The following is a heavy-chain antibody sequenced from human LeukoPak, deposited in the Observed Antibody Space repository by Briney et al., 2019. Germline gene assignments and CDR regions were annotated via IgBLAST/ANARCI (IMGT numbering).Heavy chain of an antibody. V-gene: IGHV1-8*01. Sequence: GASVKVSCKASGYTFTSYDINWVRQATGQGLEWMGWMNPNSGNTDYAQKFQGRVTMTKNTSISTAYMELSSLRSEDTAVYYCARGPRGWMATTTFFDYWGQGTLVTVSS. CDR3: ARGPRGWMATTTFFDY. CDR1: GYTFTSYD. J-gene: IGHJ4*02. D-gene: IGHD5-24*01. CDR2: MNPNSGNT.